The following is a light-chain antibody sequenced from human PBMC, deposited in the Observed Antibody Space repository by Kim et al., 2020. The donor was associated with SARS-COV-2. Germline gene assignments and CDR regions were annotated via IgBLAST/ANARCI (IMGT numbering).Light chain of an antibody. CDR1: QTITTKY. J-gene: IGKJ4*01. CDR3: QHYGSSPLA. CDR2: GVS. V-gene: IGKV3-20*01. Sequence: IVLTQSPGTLSLSPGERATLSYRASQTITTKYLAWYQQKPGQAPRLLIHGVSNRATGIPDRFSASGSGTDFTLTVSRLEPEDFSLYFCQHYGSSPLAFGGGTKVDIK.